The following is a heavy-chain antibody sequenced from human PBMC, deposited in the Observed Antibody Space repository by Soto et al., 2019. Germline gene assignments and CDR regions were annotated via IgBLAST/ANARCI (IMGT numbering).Heavy chain of an antibody. V-gene: IGHV4-30-2*01. D-gene: IGHD2-15*01. CDR2: IYHSGST. CDR1: GGSISSGGYS. J-gene: IGHJ4*02. CDR3: AGGQVVAPQH. Sequence: QLQLQESGSGLVKPSQTLSLTCAVSGGSISSGGYSWSWIRQPPGKGLEWIGYIYHSGSTYYNPSLKSRATISVDRSKNHFPLKLGSVPAADTAVYYCAGGQVVAPQHGGKGPLVTVSS.